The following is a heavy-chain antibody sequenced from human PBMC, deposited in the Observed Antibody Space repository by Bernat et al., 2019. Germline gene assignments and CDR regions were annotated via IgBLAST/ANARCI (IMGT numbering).Heavy chain of an antibody. D-gene: IGHD5-12*01. CDR3: ARDRGATIWRV. CDR2: INYSGTT. Sequence: QVQLQESGPGLVKPSQTLSLTCTVSGEPITSVGYYWSWIRQFPGKGLEWIGSINYSGTTYYTPSLKSRVNISVDTSKNQFSLKLNSVTASDTAVYYCARDRGATIWRVWGQGNLVTVSS. CDR1: GEPITSVGYY. J-gene: IGHJ4*02. V-gene: IGHV4-31*03.